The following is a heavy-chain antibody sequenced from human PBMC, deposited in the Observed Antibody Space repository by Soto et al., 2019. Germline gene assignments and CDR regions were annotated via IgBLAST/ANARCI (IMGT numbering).Heavy chain of an antibody. CDR2: VWFDGSIQ. Sequence: PGGSLRLSCVASGFTFSDYGIHWVRQAPDKGLEWVAVVWFDGSIQYYGDSVKGRFTISRDNSNNTVDLQMNNLRAEDTAVYYCARVDFGGNSYYFGCWGQGTPVTVSS. D-gene: IGHD1-7*01. J-gene: IGHJ4*02. CDR3: ARVDFGGNSYYFGC. V-gene: IGHV3-33*01. CDR1: GFTFSDYG.